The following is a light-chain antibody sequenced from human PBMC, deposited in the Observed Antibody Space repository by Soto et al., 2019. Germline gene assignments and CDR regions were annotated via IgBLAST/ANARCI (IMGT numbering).Light chain of an antibody. CDR1: QTISSW. J-gene: IGKJ1*01. CDR2: DAS. V-gene: IGKV1-5*01. Sequence: DIQMTQSPSTLSGSVVDRVTITCRASQTISSWLAWYQQKPGKAPKLLIYDASSLESGVPSRFSGSGSGTEFTLTISSMQPDDFATYYCQQYNRYSFGQGTKVDI. CDR3: QQYNRYS.